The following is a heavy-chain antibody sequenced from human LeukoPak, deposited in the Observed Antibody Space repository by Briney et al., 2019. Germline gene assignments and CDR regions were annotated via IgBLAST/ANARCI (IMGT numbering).Heavy chain of an antibody. J-gene: IGHJ3*02. Sequence: SETLSLTCTVSGGSISSYCWSWIRQPAGKGLEWIGRIYTSGSTNYNPSLKSRVTMSVDTSKNQFSLKLSSVTAADTAVYYCARTSTLTYYYDSSGYPPNNDAFDIRGQGTMVTVSS. V-gene: IGHV4-4*07. D-gene: IGHD3-22*01. CDR3: ARTSTLTYYYDSSGYPPNNDAFDI. CDR2: IYTSGST. CDR1: GGSISSYC.